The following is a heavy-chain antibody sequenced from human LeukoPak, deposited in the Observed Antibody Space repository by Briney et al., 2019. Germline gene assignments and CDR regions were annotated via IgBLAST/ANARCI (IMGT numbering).Heavy chain of an antibody. CDR3: AVPDYGDYALDY. Sequence: GGSLRLSCAASGFTFTTYAMGWVRQAPGKGLQWVSSIKGGGGDPFYADSVKGRFTISRDNAKNSLYLQMNSLRAEDTAVYYCAVPDYGDYALDYWGQGTLVTVSS. J-gene: IGHJ4*02. D-gene: IGHD4-17*01. V-gene: IGHV3-23*01. CDR1: GFTFTTYA. CDR2: IKGGGGDP.